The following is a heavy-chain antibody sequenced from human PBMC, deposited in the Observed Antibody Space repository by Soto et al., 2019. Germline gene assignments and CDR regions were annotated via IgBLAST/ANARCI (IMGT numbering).Heavy chain of an antibody. CDR3: VKDQSSGWYGTKFDY. Sequence: SVGSLRLSCSASGFTFSSYAMHWVRQAPGKGLEYVSAISSNGGSTYYADSVKGRFTISRDNSKNTLYLQMSSLRAEDTAVYYCVKDQSSGWYGTKFDYWGQGTLVTVSS. V-gene: IGHV3-64D*06. CDR1: GFTFSSYA. CDR2: ISSNGGST. J-gene: IGHJ4*02. D-gene: IGHD6-19*01.